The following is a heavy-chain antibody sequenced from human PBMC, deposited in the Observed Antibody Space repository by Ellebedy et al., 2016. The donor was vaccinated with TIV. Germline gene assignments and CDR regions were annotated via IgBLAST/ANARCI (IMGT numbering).Heavy chain of an antibody. CDR1: GFTFDDYA. V-gene: IGHV3-9*01. CDR2: ISWNSGSI. Sequence: SLKISCAASGFTFDDYAMHWVRQAPGKGLEWVSGISWNSGSIGYADSVKGRFTISRDNAKNSLYLQMNSLRAEDTAVYYCARVYYYDTSGYYYNWYFDLWGRGTLVTVSS. J-gene: IGHJ2*01. D-gene: IGHD3-22*01. CDR3: ARVYYYDTSGYYYNWYFDL.